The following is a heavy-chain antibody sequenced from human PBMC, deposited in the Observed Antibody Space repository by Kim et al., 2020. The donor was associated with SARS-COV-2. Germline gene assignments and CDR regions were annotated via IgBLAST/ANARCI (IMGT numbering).Heavy chain of an antibody. CDR1: GFTFSDSA. Sequence: GGSLRLSCAASGFTFSDSAMHWVRQAPGKGLEWVGRIRSKANSYATEYAVSVEGRFTISRDDSKNTAYLQMDSLETEDTAVYYCARGPPSSGSYCAAFDIWGQGTLVTVSS. J-gene: IGHJ3*02. CDR2: IRSKANSYAT. D-gene: IGHD1-26*01. CDR3: ARGPPSSGSYCAAFDI. V-gene: IGHV3-73*01.